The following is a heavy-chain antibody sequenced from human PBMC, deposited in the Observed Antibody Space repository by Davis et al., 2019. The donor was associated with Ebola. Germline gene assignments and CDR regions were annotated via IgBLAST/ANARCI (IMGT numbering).Heavy chain of an antibody. D-gene: IGHD2-21*01. CDR3: ARGPRWGGEVYNDY. CDR1: GFTFSSYA. V-gene: IGHV3-23*01. CDR2: ITSSGSST. J-gene: IGHJ4*02. Sequence: GESLKISCAASGFTFSSYAMRWVRQAPGKGLEWVSAITSSGSSTYYADSVKGRFTISRDNAKNSLYLQMNSLRAEDTAVYYCARGPRWGGEVYNDYWSQGTLVTVSS.